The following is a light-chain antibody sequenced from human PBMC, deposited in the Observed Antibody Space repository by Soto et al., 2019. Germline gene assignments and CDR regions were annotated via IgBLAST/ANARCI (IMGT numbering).Light chain of an antibody. J-gene: IGKJ1*01. Sequence: DIQMTQSPSSLSASVGDRATITCRARQSISSYLNWYQQTPGKAPKLLIYAASSLQSGVPSRFSGSVSGTDFTLAISSLQPEDFATYYCQQSYSIPRTCGQGTKLDIK. CDR3: QQSYSIPRT. CDR2: AAS. CDR1: QSISSY. V-gene: IGKV1-39*01.